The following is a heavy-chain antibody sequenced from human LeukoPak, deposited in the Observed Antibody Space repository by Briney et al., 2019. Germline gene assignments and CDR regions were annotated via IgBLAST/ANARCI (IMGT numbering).Heavy chain of an antibody. J-gene: IGHJ5*02. CDR2: IYYSGST. Sequence: SETLSLTCTVSGGSISSYYWSWIRQPPGKGLEWIGYIYYSGSTNYNPSLKSRVTISVDTSKNQFSLKLSSVTAEDWDVHYCARGCSTERQIIEDNLFGPWGQGTLVTVSS. V-gene: IGHV4-59*01. CDR1: GGSISSYY. D-gene: IGHD3-10*02. CDR3: ARGCSTERQIIEDNLFGP.